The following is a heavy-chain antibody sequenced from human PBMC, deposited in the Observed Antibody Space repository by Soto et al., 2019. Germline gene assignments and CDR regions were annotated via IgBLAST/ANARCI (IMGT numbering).Heavy chain of an antibody. Sequence: GGSLRLSCAASGFTFSSYDMHWVRQATGKGLEWVSATGTAGDTYYPGSVRGRFTISRENAKNSLYLQMNSLRAGDTAVYYCARDLGGSYSLDGMDVWGQGTTVTVSS. CDR2: TGTAGDT. V-gene: IGHV3-13*04. D-gene: IGHD1-26*01. CDR3: ARDLGGSYSLDGMDV. J-gene: IGHJ6*02. CDR1: GFTFSSYD.